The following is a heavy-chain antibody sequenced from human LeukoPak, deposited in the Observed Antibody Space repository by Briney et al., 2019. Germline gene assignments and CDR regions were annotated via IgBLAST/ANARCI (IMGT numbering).Heavy chain of an antibody. CDR2: IYTSGST. Sequence: SETLSLTCTVSGGSISSYYWSWIRQPAGKGLEWTGRIYTSGSTNYNPSLKSRVTMSVDTSKNQLSLKLSSVTAADAAVYYCAREDTGYSSSTFDPWGQGTLVTVSS. CDR3: AREDTGYSSSTFDP. V-gene: IGHV4-4*07. CDR1: GGSISSYY. J-gene: IGHJ5*02. D-gene: IGHD6-13*01.